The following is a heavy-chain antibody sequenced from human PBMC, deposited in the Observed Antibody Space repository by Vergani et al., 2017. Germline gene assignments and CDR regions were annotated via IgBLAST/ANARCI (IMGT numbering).Heavy chain of an antibody. D-gene: IGHD2-2*01. J-gene: IGHJ5*02. CDR2: IYYSGST. CDR3: ARETYCSSTSCLGANWFDP. Sequence: QLQLQESGPGLVKPSETLSLTCTVSGGSISSSSYYWGWIRQPPGKGLEWIGYIYYSGSTNYNPSLKSRVTISVDTSKNQFSLKLSSVTAADTAVYYCARETYCSSTSCLGANWFDPWGQGTLVTVSS. V-gene: IGHV4-61*05. CDR1: GGSISSSSYY.